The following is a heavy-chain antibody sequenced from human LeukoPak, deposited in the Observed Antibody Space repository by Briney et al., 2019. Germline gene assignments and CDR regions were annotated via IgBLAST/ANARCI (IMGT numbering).Heavy chain of an antibody. V-gene: IGHV3-23*01. CDR3: AKDYSSGSPDYYIDV. CDR1: GFTFSSYA. CDR2: ISGSGGST. J-gene: IGHJ6*03. Sequence: GGSLRLSCAASGFTFSSYAMSWVRQSPGKGLEWVSSISGSGGSTFYADSVKGRFTISRDNSKNTLFLLMNSLRAEDTAVYYCAKDYSSGSPDYYIDVWGKGTTVTVSS. D-gene: IGHD6-19*01.